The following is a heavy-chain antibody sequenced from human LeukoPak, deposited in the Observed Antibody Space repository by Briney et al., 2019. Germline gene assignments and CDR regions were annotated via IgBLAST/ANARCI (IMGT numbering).Heavy chain of an antibody. D-gene: IGHD3-10*01. CDR2: INPSGGST. V-gene: IGHV1-46*01. CDR3: ARDSRGYYYGSGSYYMEY. J-gene: IGHJ4*02. CDR1: GYTFTSYY. Sequence: ASVKVSCKASGYTFTSYYMHWVRQAPGQGLEWMGIINPSGGSTSYAQKFQGRVTMTRDTSTSTVYMELSSLRSEDTAVYYCARDSRGYYYGSGSYYMEYWGQGTLVTVSS.